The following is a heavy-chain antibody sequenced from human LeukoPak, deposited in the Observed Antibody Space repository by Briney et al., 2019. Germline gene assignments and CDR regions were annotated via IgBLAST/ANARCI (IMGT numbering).Heavy chain of an antibody. D-gene: IGHD1-26*01. Sequence: SETLSLTCAVYGGSFSGYYRSWIRQPPGKGLEWIGEINHTGSTNYNPSLKSRVTISIDTSKNHFSLKLSSVTAADTAVYYCARVLSGNYYPADYWGQGTLVTVSS. CDR2: INHTGST. CDR3: ARVLSGNYYPADY. V-gene: IGHV4-34*01. J-gene: IGHJ4*02. CDR1: GGSFSGYY.